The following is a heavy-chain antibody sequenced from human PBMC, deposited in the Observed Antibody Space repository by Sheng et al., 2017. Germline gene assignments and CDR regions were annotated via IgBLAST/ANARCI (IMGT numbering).Heavy chain of an antibody. CDR3: ARKEDYKAYDA. D-gene: IGHD2-21*01. CDR1: GGSISSGGYS. CDR2: IYYSGNT. J-gene: IGHJ5*02. V-gene: IGHV4-30-4*07. Sequence: QVQLQESGPGLVKPLQTLSLTCAVSGGSISSGGYSWNWLRQPPGKGLEWIGYIYYSGNTYYNPSLKGRVSISLDTSQNHFSLTLYSVTAADTAVYFVARKEDYKAYDAWGQGTLVTVSS.